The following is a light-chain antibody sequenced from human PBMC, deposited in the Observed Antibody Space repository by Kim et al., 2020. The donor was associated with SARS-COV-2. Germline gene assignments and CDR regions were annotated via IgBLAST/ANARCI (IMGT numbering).Light chain of an antibody. J-gene: IGLJ2*01. CDR2: EVS. V-gene: IGLV2-18*02. CDR3: SSYTSSSTVV. CDR1: SSDVGSYNR. Sequence: QSALTQPPSVSGSTGQSVTISCTGTSSDVGSYNRVSWYQQPPGTAPKLMIYEVSNRPSGVPDRFSGSKSGNTASLTISGLQAEDEADYYCSSYTSSSTVVFGGGTQLTVL.